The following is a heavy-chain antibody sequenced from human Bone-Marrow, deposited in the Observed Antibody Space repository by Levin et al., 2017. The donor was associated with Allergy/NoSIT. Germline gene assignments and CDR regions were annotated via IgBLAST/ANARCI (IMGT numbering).Heavy chain of an antibody. CDR2: ISYSGNT. Sequence: SETLSLTCTVSSGSISSYYRSWIRQPPGKGLEWIGYISYSGNTNYNPSLKSRATISEDTSKNQFSLKLSSVTAADTAVYYCARHSPNWNYALGGSFDVWGQGTVVTVSS. CDR1: SGSISSYY. J-gene: IGHJ3*01. CDR3: ARHSPNWNYALGGSFDV. D-gene: IGHD1-7*01. V-gene: IGHV4-59*08.